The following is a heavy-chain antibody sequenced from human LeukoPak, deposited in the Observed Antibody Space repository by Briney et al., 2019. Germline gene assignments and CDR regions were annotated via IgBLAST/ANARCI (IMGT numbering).Heavy chain of an antibody. D-gene: IGHD6-13*01. CDR3: ARRGVAAAVRGAFDI. CDR1: GGSISSYY. V-gene: IGHV4-59*08. Sequence: SETLSLTCTVCGGSISSYYWSWIRQPPGKGLEWIGYIYYSGSTNYNPSLKSRVTISVDTSKNQFSLKLSSVTAADTAVYYCARRGVAAAVRGAFDIWGQGTMVTVSS. J-gene: IGHJ3*02. CDR2: IYYSGST.